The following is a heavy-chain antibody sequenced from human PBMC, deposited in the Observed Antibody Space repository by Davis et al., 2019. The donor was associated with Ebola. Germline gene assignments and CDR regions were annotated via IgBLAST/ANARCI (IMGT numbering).Heavy chain of an antibody. V-gene: IGHV3-33*01. Sequence: GESLKISCAASGFTFSSYGMHWVRQAPGKGLEWVAVIWYDGSNKYYVDSVKGRFTISRDNAKNSLYLQMNSLRAEDTAVYYCARGRGIAARRFDYWGQGTLVTVSS. D-gene: IGHD6-6*01. CDR2: IWYDGSNK. J-gene: IGHJ4*02. CDR3: ARGRGIAARRFDY. CDR1: GFTFSSYG.